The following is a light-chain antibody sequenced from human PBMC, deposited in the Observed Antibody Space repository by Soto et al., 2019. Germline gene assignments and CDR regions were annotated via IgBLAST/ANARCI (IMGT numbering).Light chain of an antibody. V-gene: IGKV1-17*01. Sequence: QMTQSPSSLSASVGDTVTISCRASQGIGDDLGWYQQKPGEAPRRLIYGASILPSGAPSRFSGSGSGTEFTLTISGLQPEDCATYFCLEHNTYPFSFGGGTKVEIK. CDR3: LEHNTYPFS. J-gene: IGKJ4*01. CDR2: GAS. CDR1: QGIGDD.